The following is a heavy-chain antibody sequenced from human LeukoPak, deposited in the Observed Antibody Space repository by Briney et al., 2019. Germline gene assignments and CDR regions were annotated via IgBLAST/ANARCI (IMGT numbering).Heavy chain of an antibody. CDR3: ARDRPGKYYFDS. J-gene: IGHJ4*02. V-gene: IGHV3-48*02. Sequence: GGSLRLSCVGSGFTFSADSMNWVRQAPDKGLEWISHISRSGSTTYYGDSVKGRSTISRDNAKNSVFLQLNSLRDEDTAVYFCARDRPGKYYFDSWGQGALVIVSS. CDR2: ISRSGSTT. D-gene: IGHD1-14*01. CDR1: GFTFSADS.